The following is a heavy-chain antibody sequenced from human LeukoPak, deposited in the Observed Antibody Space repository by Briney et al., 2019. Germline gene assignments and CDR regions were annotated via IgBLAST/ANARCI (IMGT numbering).Heavy chain of an antibody. CDR2: TYYRSKWST. J-gene: IGHJ4*02. V-gene: IGHV6-1*01. Sequence: SQTLSLTCAISGDSVSSNSAAWNRIRQSPSRGLEWLGRTYYRSKWSTDYAVSVKSRITVNPDTSKNQFSLQLNSVTPEDTAVYYCARLENRAFDFWGQGTLITVSS. CDR3: ARLENRAFDF. CDR1: GDSVSSNSAA. D-gene: IGHD3-3*01.